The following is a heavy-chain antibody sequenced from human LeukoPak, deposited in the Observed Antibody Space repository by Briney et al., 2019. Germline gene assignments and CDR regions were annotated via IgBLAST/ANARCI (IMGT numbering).Heavy chain of an antibody. J-gene: IGHJ6*02. V-gene: IGHV3-30-3*01. CDR1: GFTFSSYA. CDR3: ARIDV. Sequence: GGSLRLPCAASGFTFSSYAMHWVRQAPGKGLEWVAVISYDGSNKYYADSVKGRFTISRDNSKNTLYLQMNSLRAEDTAVYYCARIDVWGQGTTVTVSS. CDR2: ISYDGSNK.